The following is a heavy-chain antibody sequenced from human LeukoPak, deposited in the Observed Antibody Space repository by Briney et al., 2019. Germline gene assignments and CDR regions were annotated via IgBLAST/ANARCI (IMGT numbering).Heavy chain of an antibody. CDR2: ISSNGGST. Sequence: GRSLRLSCAASGFTFSSYAMHWVRQAPGKGLEYVSAISSNGGSTYYANSVKGRFTISRDNSKNTLYLQMGSLRAEDMAVYYCARDLVLDYWGQGTLVTVSS. CDR1: GFTFSSYA. CDR3: ARDLVLDY. D-gene: IGHD6-13*01. V-gene: IGHV3-64*01. J-gene: IGHJ4*02.